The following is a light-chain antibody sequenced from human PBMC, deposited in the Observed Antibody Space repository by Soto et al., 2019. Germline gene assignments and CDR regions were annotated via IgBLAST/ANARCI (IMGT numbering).Light chain of an antibody. CDR2: DLT. CDR3: SSYTATYTV. V-gene: IGLV2-14*01. CDR1: SSDIGIYNY. Sequence: QSALTQPASVSGSPGQSITISCTGSSSDIGIYNYVSWYQHHPGKAPKLIIYDLTNRPSGVSDRFSGSKSGNTASLTISGLQPEDEAEYHCSSYTATYTVFGGGTKVPVL. J-gene: IGLJ2*01.